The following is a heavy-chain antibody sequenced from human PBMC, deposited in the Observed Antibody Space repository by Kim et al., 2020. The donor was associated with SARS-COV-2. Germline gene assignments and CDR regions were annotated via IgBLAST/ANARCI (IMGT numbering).Heavy chain of an antibody. D-gene: IGHD6-13*01. CDR2: IYYSGST. CDR3: ARHQEAAAVADAFDI. CDR1: GGSISSYY. V-gene: IGHV4-59*08. Sequence: SETLSLTCTVSGGSISSYYWSWIRQPPGKGLEWIGYIYYSGSTNYNPSLKSRVTISVDTSKNQFSLKLSSVTAADTAVYYCARHQEAAAVADAFDIWGQGTMVTVSS. J-gene: IGHJ3*02.